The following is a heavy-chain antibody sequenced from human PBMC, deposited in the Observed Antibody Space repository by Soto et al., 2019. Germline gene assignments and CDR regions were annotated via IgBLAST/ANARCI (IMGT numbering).Heavy chain of an antibody. CDR3: ARASYFSEKTAYYAKSFKWFDP. D-gene: IGHD3-9*01. J-gene: IGHJ5*02. CDR1: GFTFSGSE. V-gene: IGHV3-30*14. CDR2: ISYDGDNK. Sequence: PGGSLRLSCAASGFTFSGSEMHWVRQAPGKGLEWVAFISYDGDNKFYADSVKGRFTVSRDNSRNTLHLQMDSLRPGDTAVYYCARASYFSEKTAYYAKSFKWFDPWGQGTLVTVSS.